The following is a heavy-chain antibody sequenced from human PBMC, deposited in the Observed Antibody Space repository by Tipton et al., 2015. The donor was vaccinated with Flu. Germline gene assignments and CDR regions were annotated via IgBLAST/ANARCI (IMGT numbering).Heavy chain of an antibody. CDR3: AREAWYRDNAFDI. CDR2: IYTSGST. V-gene: IGHV4-4*07. D-gene: IGHD6-13*01. CDR1: GGSISHYY. J-gene: IGHJ3*02. Sequence: TLSLTCTVSGGSISHYYWSWIRQPAGKGLEWIGRIYTSGSTNYNPSLKSRVTMSVDTSKNQFSLKLSSVTAADTAVYYCAREAWYRDNAFDIWGQGTMVTVSS.